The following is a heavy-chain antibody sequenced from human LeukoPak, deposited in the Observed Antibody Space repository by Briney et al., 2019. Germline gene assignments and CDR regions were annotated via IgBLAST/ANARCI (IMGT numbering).Heavy chain of an antibody. V-gene: IGHV1-69*04. J-gene: IGHJ1*01. Sequence: SAKVSCKASGGTYSSYAISWVRQAPGQGLEWLGRIIPILGIANYAQKFQGRVTITADKSTSTAYMELSSLRSEDTAVYYCARDVRAYCGGDCYSAEYFQHWGQGTLVTVSS. CDR2: IIPILGIA. D-gene: IGHD2-21*02. CDR1: GGTYSSYA. CDR3: ARDVRAYCGGDCYSAEYFQH.